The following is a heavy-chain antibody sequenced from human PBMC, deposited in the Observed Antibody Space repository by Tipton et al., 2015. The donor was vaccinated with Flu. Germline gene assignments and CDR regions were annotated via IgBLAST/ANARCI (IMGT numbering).Heavy chain of an antibody. CDR3: ASTPRSQDYDSSGYQPLDY. Sequence: SLRLSCAASGFTFSSYEMNWVRQAPGKGLEWVSVIYSGGSTYYADSVKGRFTIYRDNSKNTLYLQMNSLRAEDTAVYYCASTPRSQDYDSSGYQPLDYWGQGTLVTVSS. J-gene: IGHJ4*02. D-gene: IGHD3-22*01. CDR1: GFTFSSYE. CDR2: IYSGGST. V-gene: IGHV3-53*01.